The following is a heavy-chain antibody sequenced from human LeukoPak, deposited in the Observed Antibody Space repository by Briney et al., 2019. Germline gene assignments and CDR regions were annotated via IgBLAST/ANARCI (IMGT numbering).Heavy chain of an antibody. Sequence: GESLKISCKASGYSFTSYWIGWVRQMPGKGLEWMGIIYPGVSDTRYSPSFQGQVTISVDKSISTAYLQWSSLKASDTAMYYCVTLYSSTWPIYWGQGTLVTVSS. CDR3: VTLYSSTWPIY. V-gene: IGHV5-51*01. CDR1: GYSFTSYW. D-gene: IGHD6-13*01. J-gene: IGHJ4*02. CDR2: IYPGVSDT.